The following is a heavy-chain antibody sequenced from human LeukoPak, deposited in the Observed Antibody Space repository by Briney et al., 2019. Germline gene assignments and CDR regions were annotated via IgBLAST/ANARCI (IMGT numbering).Heavy chain of an antibody. V-gene: IGHV3-53*01. CDR2: IYSGGST. D-gene: IGHD2-8*01. CDR3: ARARVGCTNYAFDI. CDR1: GFTVSNNY. Sequence: GESLRLSCAASGFTVSNNYVSWVRQAPGKGLEWVSVIYSGGSTYYADSVKGRFTISRDNSKNTLHLQMNSLRAEDTAVYYCARARVGCTNYAFDIWGQGTTVTVSS. J-gene: IGHJ3*02.